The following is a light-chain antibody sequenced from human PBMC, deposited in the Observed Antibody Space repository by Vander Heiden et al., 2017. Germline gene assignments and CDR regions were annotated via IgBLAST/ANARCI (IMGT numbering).Light chain of an antibody. Sequence: DIQMTQSPSFLSASVGDRITITCRASRSVSAYVNWYQQKPGKAPKLLISGSSSLESGVPSRFSGSGSGTDFTLTISSLQPEDFATYFCQQSYSMWTFGQGTKVEVK. V-gene: IGKV1-39*01. CDR3: QQSYSMWT. CDR1: RSVSAY. J-gene: IGKJ1*01. CDR2: GSS.